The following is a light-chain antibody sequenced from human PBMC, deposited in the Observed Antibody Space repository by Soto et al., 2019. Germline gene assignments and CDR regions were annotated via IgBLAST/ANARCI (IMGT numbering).Light chain of an antibody. CDR2: EVT. V-gene: IGLV2-14*03. J-gene: IGLJ1*01. CDR3: SSYTSGHTRV. CDR1: SSDIGGYYF. Sequence: QSVLTQPASVSGSPGQSVTISCTGTSSDIGGYYFVSWYQQHPGKAPKLLIYEVTYRPSGVSHRFSGSKSGNTASLTISGLQADAEADYYCSSYTSGHTRVSGPGTKVTVL.